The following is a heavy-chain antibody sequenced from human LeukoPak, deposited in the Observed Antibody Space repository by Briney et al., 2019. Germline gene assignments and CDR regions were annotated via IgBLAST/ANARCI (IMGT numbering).Heavy chain of an antibody. CDR3: ARRSYGDYYYYYYMDV. CDR1: GGSISSSSYY. CDR2: IYYSGST. J-gene: IGHJ6*03. V-gene: IGHV4-39*01. D-gene: IGHD5-18*01. Sequence: PSETLSLTCTVSGGSISSSSYYWGWIRQPPGKGLEWIGRIYYSGSTYYNPSLKSRVTISVDTAKNQLSLKLSSVTAADTAVCYCARRSYGDYYYYYYMDVWGKGTTVTVSS.